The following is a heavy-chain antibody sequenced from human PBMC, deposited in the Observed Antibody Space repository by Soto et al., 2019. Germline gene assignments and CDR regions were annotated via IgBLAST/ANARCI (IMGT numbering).Heavy chain of an antibody. Sequence: SETLSLTCSVSGGSISSSNWWSWVRQPPGKGLEWIGEIYHSGSTNYNPSLKSRVTISVDKPKNQFSLKLSSVTAADTAVYYCARTIAVAGPFDYWGQGTLITV. D-gene: IGHD6-19*01. V-gene: IGHV4-4*02. CDR1: GGSISSSNW. CDR3: ARTIAVAGPFDY. J-gene: IGHJ4*02. CDR2: IYHSGST.